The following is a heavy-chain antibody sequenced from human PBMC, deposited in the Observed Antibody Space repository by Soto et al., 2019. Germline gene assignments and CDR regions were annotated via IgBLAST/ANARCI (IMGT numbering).Heavy chain of an antibody. Sequence: ASVKVSCKASGYIFVNYGIAWVRQAPRQGLEWMGWISPYTGNTHSASKVQGRLTMTTDTSTSTAYMDLGSLTSDDTAVYYCARNSLELERLGPFDYWGQGTLVTVTS. V-gene: IGHV1-18*01. J-gene: IGHJ4*02. CDR2: ISPYTGNT. CDR3: ARNSLELERLGPFDY. CDR1: GYIFVNYG. D-gene: IGHD1-1*01.